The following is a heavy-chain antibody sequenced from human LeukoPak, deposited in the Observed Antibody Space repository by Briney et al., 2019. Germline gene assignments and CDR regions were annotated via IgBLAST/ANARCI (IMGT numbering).Heavy chain of an antibody. D-gene: IGHD3-10*01. CDR2: IYYSGST. Sequence: PSETLSLTCTVSGYSISSGYYWSWIRQPPGKGLEWIGYIYYSGSTNYNPSLKSRVTISVDTSKNQFSLKLSSVTAADTAVYYCASDQVYYYGSGSYTYWGQGTLVTVSS. CDR3: ASDQVYYYGSGSYTY. CDR1: GYSISSGYY. V-gene: IGHV4-61*01. J-gene: IGHJ4*02.